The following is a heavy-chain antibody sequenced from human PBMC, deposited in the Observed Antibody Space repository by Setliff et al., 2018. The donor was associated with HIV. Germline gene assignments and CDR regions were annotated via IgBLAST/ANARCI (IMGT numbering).Heavy chain of an antibody. CDR3: ARDRLTAGKYCSDSRCDDAFDI. J-gene: IGHJ3*02. CDR1: GYTFTRYG. CDR2: ISAYNGNT. V-gene: IGHV1-18*01. D-gene: IGHD2-15*01. Sequence: ASVKVSCKASGYTFTRYGISWVRQAPGQGLEWMGWISAYNGNTNYAQKLQGRVTMTTDTSTYTAFMELRSLKSDDTAVYYCARDRLTAGKYCSDSRCDDAFDIWGQGTMVTVSS.